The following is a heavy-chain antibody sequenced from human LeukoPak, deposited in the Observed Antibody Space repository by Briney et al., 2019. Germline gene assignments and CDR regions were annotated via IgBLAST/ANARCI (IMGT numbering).Heavy chain of an antibody. J-gene: IGHJ4*02. CDR2: IYYSGST. Sequence: SETLSLTCTVSGGSISSSSYYWGWIRQPPGKGLEWIGSIYYSGSTYYNPSLKGRVTISVDTSKNQFSLKLSSVTAADTAVYYCARLGSGSWYWGQGTLVTVSS. CDR1: GGSISSSSYY. V-gene: IGHV4-39*01. CDR3: ARLGSGSWY. D-gene: IGHD1-26*01.